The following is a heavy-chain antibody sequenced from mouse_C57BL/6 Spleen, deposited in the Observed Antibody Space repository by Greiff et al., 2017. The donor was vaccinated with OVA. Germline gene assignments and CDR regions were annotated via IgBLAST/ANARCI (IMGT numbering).Heavy chain of an antibody. CDR2: IYPSDSET. D-gene: IGHD1-1*01. Sequence: QVQLQQPGAELVRPGSSVKLSCKASGYTFTSYWMDWVKQRPGQGLEWIGNIYPSDSETHYNQKFKDKATLTVAKSSSTAYMQLSSLTSEDSAVYYCARPFYYYGSSYGGDYWGQGTTLTVSS. CDR3: ARPFYYYGSSYGGDY. J-gene: IGHJ2*01. V-gene: IGHV1-61*01. CDR1: GYTFTSYW.